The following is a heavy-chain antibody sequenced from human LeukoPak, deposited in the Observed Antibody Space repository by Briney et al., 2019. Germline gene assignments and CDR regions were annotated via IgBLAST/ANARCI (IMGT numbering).Heavy chain of an antibody. CDR1: GYSISSGYY. J-gene: IGHJ5*02. D-gene: IGHD2/OR15-2a*01. V-gene: IGHV4-38-2*01. Sequence: SETLPLTCAVSGYSISSGYYWGWIRQPPGKGLEWIGSIYHSGSTYYNPSLKSRVTISVDTSKNQFSLKLSSVTAADTAVYYCAEGGNNNWFDPWGQGTLVTVSS. CDR2: IYHSGST. CDR3: AEGGNNNWFDP.